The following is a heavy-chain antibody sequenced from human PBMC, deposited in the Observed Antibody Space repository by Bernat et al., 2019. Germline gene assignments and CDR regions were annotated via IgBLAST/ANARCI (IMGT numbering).Heavy chain of an antibody. CDR1: GYTFTSYD. V-gene: IGHV1-8*01. J-gene: IGHJ3*02. CDR2: MNPNSGNT. D-gene: IGHD1-26*01. Sequence: QVQLVQSGAEVKKPGASVKVSCKASGYTFTSYDINWVRQATGQGLEWMGWMNPNSGNTGYAQKFQGRVTMTRNTSISTAYMELSSLRSEDTAVYYCVRWRGSYFGRRDAFDIWGQGTMVTVSS. CDR3: VRWRGSYFGRRDAFDI.